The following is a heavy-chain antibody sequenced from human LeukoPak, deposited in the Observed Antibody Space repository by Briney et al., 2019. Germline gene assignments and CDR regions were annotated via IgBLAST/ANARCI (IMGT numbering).Heavy chain of an antibody. Sequence: GGSLRLSCAASGFTFDDYAMHWVRQAPGKGLEWVAGISSGDRAFHAESVKGRFTISRDKSKDTLYLQMNSLRAEDTAVYYCAKDATASPYFHWFDNWGQGTQVIVSP. D-gene: IGHD3-9*01. CDR3: AKDATASPYFHWFDN. CDR2: ISSGDRA. CDR1: GFTFDDYA. J-gene: IGHJ4*02. V-gene: IGHV3-23*01.